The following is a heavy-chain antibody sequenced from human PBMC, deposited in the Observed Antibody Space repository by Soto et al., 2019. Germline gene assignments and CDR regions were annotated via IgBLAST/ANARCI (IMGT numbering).Heavy chain of an antibody. CDR3: AKAMSTPSRPRNYFDY. Sequence: GGSLRLSCAASGFTFSNFAMSWVRQAPGKGLEWVSVISGGGGTTYYADSVKGLFTISRDNSKNTLYLQMDSLRAEDTALYYCAKAMSTPSRPRNYFDYWGQGTLVTVSS. J-gene: IGHJ4*02. CDR1: GFTFSNFA. V-gene: IGHV3-23*01. CDR2: ISGGGGTT. D-gene: IGHD6-6*01.